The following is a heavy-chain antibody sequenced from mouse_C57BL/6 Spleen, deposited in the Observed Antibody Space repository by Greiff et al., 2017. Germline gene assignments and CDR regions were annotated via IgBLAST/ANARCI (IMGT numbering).Heavy chain of an antibody. CDR2: IYPGSGNT. Sequence: QVQLQQSGPELVKPGASVKISCKASGYSFTSYYIHWVKQRPGQGLEWIGWIYPGSGNTKYNGKFKGKATLTADTSSSTAYMQLSSLTSEDAAVYYCARYDDDLFDYWGQGTTLTVSS. D-gene: IGHD2-4*01. CDR1: GYSFTSYY. V-gene: IGHV1-66*01. CDR3: ARYDDDLFDY. J-gene: IGHJ2*01.